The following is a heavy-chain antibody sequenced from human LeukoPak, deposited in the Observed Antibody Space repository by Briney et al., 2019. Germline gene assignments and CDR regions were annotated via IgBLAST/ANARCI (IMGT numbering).Heavy chain of an antibody. CDR3: ARGPRRYYGSGTEAQLVY. D-gene: IGHD3-10*01. J-gene: IGHJ4*02. Sequence: KPSETLSLTCAVSGSSISSGYYGGWIRQPPGKGRGWIGGIYHSGSTYYNPSLKSRVTTSVATSTNQFSLKLSSVTAAGTAVYYCARGPRRYYGSGTEAQLVYWGQGTLVTVSS. CDR1: GSSISSGYY. CDR2: IYHSGST. V-gene: IGHV4-38-2*01.